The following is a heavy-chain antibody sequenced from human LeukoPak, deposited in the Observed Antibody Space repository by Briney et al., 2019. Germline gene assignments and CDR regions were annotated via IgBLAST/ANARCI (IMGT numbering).Heavy chain of an antibody. J-gene: IGHJ6*03. CDR3: ARGLPLRIAARPQRYYYMDV. D-gene: IGHD6-6*01. Sequence: SVKVSCKASGGTFSSYAISWVRQAPGQGLEWMGGIIPIFGTANYAQKFQGRVTITTDESTSTAYMELSSLRSEDTAVYYCARGLPLRIAARPQRYYYMDVWGKGTTVTVSS. CDR1: GGTFSSYA. V-gene: IGHV1-69*05. CDR2: IIPIFGTA.